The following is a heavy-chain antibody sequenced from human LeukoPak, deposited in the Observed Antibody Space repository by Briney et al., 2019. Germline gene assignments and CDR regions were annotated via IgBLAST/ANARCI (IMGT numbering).Heavy chain of an antibody. V-gene: IGHV4-38-2*01. Sequence: PSETLSLTCAVSGYSISSGYYWGWIRQPPGKGLEWIGSIYHSRSTYYNPSLKSRVTISVDTSKNQFSLKLSSVTAADTAVYYCARLEDSSPFYYYMDVWGKGTTVTVSS. CDR3: ARLEDSSPFYYYMDV. CDR1: GYSISSGYY. J-gene: IGHJ6*03. CDR2: IYHSRST. D-gene: IGHD6-13*01.